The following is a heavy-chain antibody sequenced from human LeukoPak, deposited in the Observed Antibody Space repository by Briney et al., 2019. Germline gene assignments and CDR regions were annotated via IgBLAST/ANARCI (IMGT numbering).Heavy chain of an antibody. Sequence: PSETLSLTCTVSGRSISSGSYDWSWIRQPAGKGLEWIGRIYTSGSTNYNPSLKSRVTISVDTSKHQFSLKLSSVTAADTAVYYCARARSGAFDIWGQGTMVTVSS. CDR3: ARARSGAFDI. V-gene: IGHV4-61*02. CDR1: GRSISSGSYD. J-gene: IGHJ3*02. CDR2: IYTSGST.